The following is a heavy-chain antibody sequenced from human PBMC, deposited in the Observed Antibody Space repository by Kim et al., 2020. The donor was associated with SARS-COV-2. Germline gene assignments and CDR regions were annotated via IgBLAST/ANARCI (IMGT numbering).Heavy chain of an antibody. Sequence: GGSLRLSCAASGFTFSSYSMNWVRQAPGKGLEWVSSISSSSRYIYYAGSVKGRFTISRDNAKNSLYLQMNSLRAEDTAVYYWARAKGSSTSCFDYWGQGTLVTVSS. J-gene: IGHJ4*02. D-gene: IGHD2-2*01. V-gene: IGHV3-21*01. CDR3: ARAKGSSTSCFDY. CDR2: ISSSSRYI. CDR1: GFTFSSYS.